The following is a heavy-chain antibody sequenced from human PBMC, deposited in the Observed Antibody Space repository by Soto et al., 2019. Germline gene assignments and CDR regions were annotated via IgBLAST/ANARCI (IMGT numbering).Heavy chain of an antibody. Sequence: QVQLVESGGGVGQPGRSLRLSCAASGFTFSSYGMHWVRQAPGKGLEWVAVIWYDGSNEYYAESLQGRLTTSRDNSKNTLYLQMNSLRAEDTAVYYCAREGYCSGGSCYSVYYYYGMDVWGQGTTVTVSS. D-gene: IGHD2-15*01. CDR2: IWYDGSNE. CDR3: AREGYCSGGSCYSVYYYYGMDV. J-gene: IGHJ6*02. CDR1: GFTFSSYG. V-gene: IGHV3-33*01.